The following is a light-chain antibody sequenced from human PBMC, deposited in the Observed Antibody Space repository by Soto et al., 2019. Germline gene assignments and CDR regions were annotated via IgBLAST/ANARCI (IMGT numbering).Light chain of an antibody. CDR3: SSYTSSSTLGV. V-gene: IGLV2-14*01. Sequence: QSALTQPASVSGSPGQSITISCTGTSSDVGGYNYVSWYQQHPGKAPKLMIYDVSNRPSGVPNRFSGSKSGNTASLTISGLQAEDEADYSCSSYTSSSTLGVFGGGTQLTVL. J-gene: IGLJ2*01. CDR1: SSDVGGYNY. CDR2: DVS.